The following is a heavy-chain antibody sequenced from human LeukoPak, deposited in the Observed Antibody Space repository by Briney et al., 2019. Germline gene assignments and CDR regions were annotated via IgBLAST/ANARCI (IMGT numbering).Heavy chain of an antibody. CDR1: DGSSSSSSYY. J-gene: IGHJ6*03. D-gene: IGHD2-15*01. Sequence: SETLSLTCIVSDGSSSSSSYYWGWIRQPPGKGLEWIGSIYYGGVFYSVSTYYNPSLKSRVTMSGDTSKNQFSLKLSSVTAADTAAYYCARLGYCSGGSCYYYYYMDVWGKGTTVTVSS. V-gene: IGHV4-39*07. CDR2: IYYGGVFYSVST. CDR3: ARLGYCSGGSCYYYYYMDV.